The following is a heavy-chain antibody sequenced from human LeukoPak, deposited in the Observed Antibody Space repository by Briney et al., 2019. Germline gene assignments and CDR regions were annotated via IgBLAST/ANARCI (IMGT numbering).Heavy chain of an antibody. CDR2: INPSGGST. CDR3: ARDQRIRSGSGWNY. CDR1: GYTFTSYY. Sequence: ASVKVSCKASGYTFTSYYMHWVQQAPGQGLEWMGIINPSGGSTSYAQKFQGRVTMTRNTSISTAYTELSSLRSEDTAVYYCARDQRIRSGSGWNYWGQGTLVTVSS. V-gene: IGHV1-46*01. J-gene: IGHJ4*02. D-gene: IGHD6-19*01.